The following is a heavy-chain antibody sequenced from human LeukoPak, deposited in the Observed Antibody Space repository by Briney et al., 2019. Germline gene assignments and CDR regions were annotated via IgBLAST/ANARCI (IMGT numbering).Heavy chain of an antibody. D-gene: IGHD1-26*01. CDR1: GGSFSGYY. V-gene: IGHV4-34*01. J-gene: IGHJ4*02. CDR2: INHSGST. Sequence: SETLSLTCAVYGGSFSGYYWSWIRQPPGKGLEWIGEINHSGSTNYNPSLKSRVTISVDTSKNQFSLKLSSVTAADTAMYYCARGEDSGSYYVPFDSWGQGTLVTVSS. CDR3: ARGEDSGSYYVPFDS.